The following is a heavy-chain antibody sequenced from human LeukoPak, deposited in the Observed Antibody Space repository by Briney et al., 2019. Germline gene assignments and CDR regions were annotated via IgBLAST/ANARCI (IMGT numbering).Heavy chain of an antibody. CDR3: ARGGYQLLYSPFDY. Sequence: GGSLRLSCAASGFTFSSYAMHRVRQAPGKGLEWVAVISYDGSNKYYADSVKGRFTISRDNSKNTLYLQMNSLRAEDTAVYYCARGGYQLLYSPFDYWGQGTLVTVSS. CDR2: ISYDGSNK. CDR1: GFTFSSYA. V-gene: IGHV3-30*04. J-gene: IGHJ4*02. D-gene: IGHD2-2*02.